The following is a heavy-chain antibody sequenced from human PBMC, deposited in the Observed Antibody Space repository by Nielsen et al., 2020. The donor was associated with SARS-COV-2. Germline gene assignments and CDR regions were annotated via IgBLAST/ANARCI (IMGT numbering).Heavy chain of an antibody. V-gene: IGHV4-34*01. CDR1: GGSFSGYY. J-gene: IGHJ6*02. Sequence: SETLSLTCAVYGGSFSGYYWSWIRQPPGKGLEWIGEINHSGSTNYNPSLKSRVTISVDTSKNQFPLKLSSVTAADTAVYYCARSWGIAGNYGMDVWGQGTTVTVSS. D-gene: IGHD6-13*01. CDR3: ARSWGIAGNYGMDV. CDR2: INHSGST.